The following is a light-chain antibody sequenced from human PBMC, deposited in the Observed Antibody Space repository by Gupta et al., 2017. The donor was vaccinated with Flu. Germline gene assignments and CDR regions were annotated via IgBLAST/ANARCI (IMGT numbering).Light chain of an antibody. CDR2: EVS. CDR1: SSDVGGYNY. V-gene: IGLV2-14*01. J-gene: IGLJ3*02. CDR3: SSYTSSSTRV. Sequence: QSALTQPASVSGSHGQSITISCTGTSSDVGGYNYVSWYQQHPGKAPKLMIYEVSNRPSGVSNRFSGSKSGNTASLTIAGRQAEDEADYYCSSYTSSSTRVFGGGTKLTVL.